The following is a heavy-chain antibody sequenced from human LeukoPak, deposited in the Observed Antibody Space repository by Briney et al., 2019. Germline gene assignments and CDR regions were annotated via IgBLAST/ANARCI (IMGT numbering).Heavy chain of an antibody. CDR3: ARDGRIAVAATCAFDI. CDR2: IPYDGSNK. Sequence: GGSLRLSRAASGFTPSSYGMHWVRQAPGTGLGWVAVIPYDGSNKYYADSVKGRFTISRDNSKNTLDLQMNSLRAEDTAVYYCARDGRIAVAATCAFDIWGQGTMVTVSS. V-gene: IGHV3-30*03. D-gene: IGHD6-19*01. CDR1: GFTPSSYG. J-gene: IGHJ3*02.